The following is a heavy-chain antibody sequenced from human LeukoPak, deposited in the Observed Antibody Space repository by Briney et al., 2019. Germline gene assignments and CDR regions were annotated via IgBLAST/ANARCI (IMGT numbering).Heavy chain of an antibody. J-gene: IGHJ4*02. CDR2: ISGSGGST. CDR3: AKDFALVGAAPYFDY. V-gene: IGHV3-23*01. Sequence: GGSLRLSCAASGFTFSSYAMSWVRQAPGKGLEWVSAISGSGGSTYYADSVKGRFTISRDNSKNTLYLQMNSLRAEDTAVYYCAKDFALVGAAPYFDYWGQGTLVTVSS. CDR1: GFTFSSYA. D-gene: IGHD1-26*01.